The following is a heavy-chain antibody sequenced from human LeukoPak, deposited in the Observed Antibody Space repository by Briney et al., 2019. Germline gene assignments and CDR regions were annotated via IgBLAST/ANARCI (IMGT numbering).Heavy chain of an antibody. J-gene: IGHJ4*02. CDR3: ASPILSSSNYDY. CDR1: GFTFSSYS. CDR2: ISSSSSYI. D-gene: IGHD6-13*01. Sequence: GGSLRLSCAASGFTFSSYSMNWVRQAPGKGLEWVSSISSSSSYIYYADSVKGRFTISRDNAKNSLYLQMNSLRAEDTAVYYCASPILSSSNYDYWGQGTLVTVSS. V-gene: IGHV3-21*01.